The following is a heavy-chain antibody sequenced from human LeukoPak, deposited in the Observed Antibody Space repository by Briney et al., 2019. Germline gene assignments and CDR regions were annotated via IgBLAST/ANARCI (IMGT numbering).Heavy chain of an antibody. CDR2: IYYSGST. D-gene: IGHD2-15*01. CDR3: ARCRILGYCSGGSCKLGGYYYYGMDV. V-gene: IGHV4-39*01. Sequence: SETLSLTCTVSGGSISGSSYFWGWIRQPPGKGLEWIGSIYYSGSTYYNPSLKSRVTISVDTSKNQFSLKLSSVTAADTAVYYCARCRILGYCSGGSCKLGGYYYYGMDVWGQGTTVTVSS. J-gene: IGHJ6*02. CDR1: GGSISGSSYF.